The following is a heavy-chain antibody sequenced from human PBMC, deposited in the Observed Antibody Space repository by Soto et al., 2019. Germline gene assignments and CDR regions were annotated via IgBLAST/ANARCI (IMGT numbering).Heavy chain of an antibody. CDR3: ARHELSGVAFDI. V-gene: IGHV4-59*08. Sequence: QVQLQESGPGLVKPSETLSLTCTVSGVSISSYYWSWIRQPPGKGLEWIAYTHYTGRTLYNPSLTSRVTRSVDTSKNQFSLKVTSVTAADAAVYYCARHELSGVAFDIWGQGTMVTVSS. CDR2: THYTGRT. CDR1: GVSISSYY. J-gene: IGHJ3*02. D-gene: IGHD3-3*01.